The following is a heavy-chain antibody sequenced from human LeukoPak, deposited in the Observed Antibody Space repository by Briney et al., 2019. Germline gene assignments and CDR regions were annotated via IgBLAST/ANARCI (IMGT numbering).Heavy chain of an antibody. Sequence: QTGGSLRLSCAASGFTFSSYWMHWVRQAPGKGLVWVSRINSDGSSTSYADSVKGRFTISRDNAKNTLYLQMNSLRAEDTAVYYXXXXGYSSRFGAFDIWGQGTMVTVSS. J-gene: IGHJ3*02. CDR2: INSDGSST. V-gene: IGHV3-74*01. D-gene: IGHD6-13*01. CDR1: GFTFSSYW. CDR3: XXXGYSSRFGAFDI.